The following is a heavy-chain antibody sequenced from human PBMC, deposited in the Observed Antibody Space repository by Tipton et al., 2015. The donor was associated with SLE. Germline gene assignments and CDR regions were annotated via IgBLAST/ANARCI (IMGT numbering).Heavy chain of an antibody. CDR1: GASISSGGYS. Sequence: TLSLTCAVSGASISSGGYSWSWIRQPPGKGLEWIGEINHSGSTNYNPSLKSRVTISVDTSKNQFSLKLNSVIAADTAVYYCASTTGPNWFDPWGQGTLVTVSS. D-gene: IGHD1-26*01. V-gene: IGHV4-30-2*01. J-gene: IGHJ5*02. CDR3: ASTTGPNWFDP. CDR2: INHSGST.